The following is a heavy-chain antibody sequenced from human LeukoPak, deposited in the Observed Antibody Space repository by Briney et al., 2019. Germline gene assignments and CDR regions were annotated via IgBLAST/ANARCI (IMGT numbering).Heavy chain of an antibody. CDR3: QKDTRHYGSGSPFDY. J-gene: IGHJ4*02. Sequence: GGSLRLSCAASGFTFSSYWMSWVRQAPGKGLEWVANIKQDGSEKYYVDSVKGRFTISRDNAKNSLYLQMNSLRAEDTALYYCQKDTRHYGSGSPFDYWGQGTLVTVSS. CDR2: IKQDGSEK. CDR1: GFTFSSYW. V-gene: IGHV3-7*03. D-gene: IGHD3-10*01.